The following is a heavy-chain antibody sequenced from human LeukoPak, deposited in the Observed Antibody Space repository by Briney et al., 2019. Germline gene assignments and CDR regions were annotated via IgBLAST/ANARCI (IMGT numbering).Heavy chain of an antibody. V-gene: IGHV3-7*01. CDR1: GFSFSTQW. CDR2: IKEDGSEK. CDR3: AREEGDSSGFDC. D-gene: IGHD3-22*01. J-gene: IGHJ4*02. Sequence: GGSLRLSREASGFSFSTQWMSWVRQAPGQGLEWVANIKEDGSEKYYVDSVKGRFTISRDNAKNSVYLQMNSLRAEDTAVYYCAREEGDSSGFDCWGQGTLVTVSS.